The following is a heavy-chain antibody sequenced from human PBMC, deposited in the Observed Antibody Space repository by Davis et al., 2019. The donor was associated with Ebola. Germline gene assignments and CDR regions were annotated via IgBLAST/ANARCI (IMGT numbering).Heavy chain of an antibody. Sequence: PGGSLRLSCAASGFTFSSYAMHWVRQAPGKGLEWVANIKQDGSEKYYVDSVKGRFTISRDNAKNSLYLQMNSLRAEDTAVYYCARDGGDNVIDYWGQGTLVTVSS. J-gene: IGHJ4*02. CDR2: IKQDGSEK. CDR1: GFTFSSYA. CDR3: ARDGGDNVIDY. V-gene: IGHV3-7*03. D-gene: IGHD4-17*01.